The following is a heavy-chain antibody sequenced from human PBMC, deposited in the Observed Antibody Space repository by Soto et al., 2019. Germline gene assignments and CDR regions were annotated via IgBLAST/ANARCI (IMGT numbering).Heavy chain of an antibody. CDR2: ISAYNGNT. J-gene: IGHJ6*02. CDR3: ARLDSDYDYSYPMDV. D-gene: IGHD5-18*01. V-gene: IGHV1-18*01. CDR1: GYTFTRYG. Sequence: QVQLVQSGAEVKKPGASVKVSCKASGYTFTRYGISWVRQAPGQGLEWVGWISAYNGNTNYAQKLQGRVTMTKDTSTSTFYMKLRSLRSDDTAVYYCARLDSDYDYSYPMDVWGQGTTVTVSS.